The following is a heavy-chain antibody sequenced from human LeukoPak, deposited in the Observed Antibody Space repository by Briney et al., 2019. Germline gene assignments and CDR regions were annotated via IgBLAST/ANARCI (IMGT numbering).Heavy chain of an antibody. V-gene: IGHV3-21*01. CDR3: AKGYSSSWYYFDY. CDR1: GFSVSASY. Sequence: TGGSLRLSCAASGFSVSASYMSWVRQAPGKGLEWVSSISSSSSYIYYADSVKGRFTISRDNAKNSLYLQMNSLRAEDTAVYYCAKGYSSSWYYFDYWGQGTLVTVSS. J-gene: IGHJ4*02. CDR2: ISSSSSYI. D-gene: IGHD6-13*01.